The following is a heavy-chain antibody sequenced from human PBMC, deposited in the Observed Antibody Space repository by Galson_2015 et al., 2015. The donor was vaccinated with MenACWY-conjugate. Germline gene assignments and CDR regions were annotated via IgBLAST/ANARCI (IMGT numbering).Heavy chain of an antibody. CDR3: ARESSRRGGPAPRLRAPEF. CDR1: GFTFRSYA. D-gene: IGHD6-6*01. J-gene: IGHJ4*02. CDR2: VSFDGSET. V-gene: IGHV3-30*01. Sequence: SLRLSCAASGFTFRSYAIHWVRQAPGKGLEWVAVVSFDGSETFYADSVRGRFSISRDDSEKMVHLHMYYLTFEDTAMYYCARESSRRGGPAPRLRAPEFWGQGILVVVSS.